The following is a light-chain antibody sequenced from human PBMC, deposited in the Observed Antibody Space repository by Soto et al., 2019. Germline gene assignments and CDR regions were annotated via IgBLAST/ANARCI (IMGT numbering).Light chain of an antibody. Sequence: QSVLMQPPSVSGAPGQIVTISCTGSSSNIGAGSDVHWYQQSPGRVPKLLVYGNKHRPSGVPDRFSASKSGTSASLAITGLQADDEADYYCQSYDNNLRGVLFGGGTKLTVL. J-gene: IGLJ2*01. CDR2: GNK. V-gene: IGLV1-40*01. CDR3: QSYDNNLRGVL. CDR1: SSNIGAGSD.